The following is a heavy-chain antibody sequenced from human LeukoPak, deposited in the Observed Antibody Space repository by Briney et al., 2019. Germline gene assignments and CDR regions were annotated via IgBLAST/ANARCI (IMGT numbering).Heavy chain of an antibody. Sequence: EAPVKVSCKASGGTFSSYAISWVRQAPGQGLEWMGRIIPIFGTANYAQKFQGRVTITTDESTSTAYMELSSLRSEDTAVYYCARDYDYVWGSYRLVNAFDIWGQGTMVTVSS. CDR1: GGTFSSYA. V-gene: IGHV1-69*05. CDR2: IIPIFGTA. J-gene: IGHJ3*02. CDR3: ARDYDYVWGSYRLVNAFDI. D-gene: IGHD3-16*02.